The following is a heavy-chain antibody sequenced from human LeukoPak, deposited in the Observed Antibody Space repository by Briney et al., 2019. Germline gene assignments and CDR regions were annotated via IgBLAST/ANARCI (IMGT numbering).Heavy chain of an antibody. D-gene: IGHD6-19*01. CDR3: ARTFRPTGAVAYFDY. J-gene: IGHJ4*02. CDR1: GYTFTSYG. Sequence: GASVKVSCKAAGYTFTSYGISWVRQAPGQGLEWMGWISAYNGNTDYAQKLQGRVTMTTDTSTSTAYMELSRLRSDDTAVYYCARTFRPTGAVAYFDYWGQGTLVTVSS. V-gene: IGHV1-18*01. CDR2: ISAYNGNT.